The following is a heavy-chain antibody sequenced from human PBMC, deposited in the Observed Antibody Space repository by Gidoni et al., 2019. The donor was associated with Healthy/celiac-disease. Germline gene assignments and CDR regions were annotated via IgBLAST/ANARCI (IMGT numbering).Heavy chain of an antibody. CDR3: TTGGEQLWLRDY. J-gene: IGHJ4*02. V-gene: IGHV3-73*01. CDR1: GFTFSGSA. D-gene: IGHD5-18*01. Sequence: EVQLVESGGGLVQPGGSLKVSCAASGFTFSGSAMQWVRQASGKGLEWVGRIRSKANRYATAYAASVKGRFTISRDDSKNTAYLQMNSLKTEDTAVYYCTTGGEQLWLRDYWGQGTLVTVSS. CDR2: IRSKANRYAT.